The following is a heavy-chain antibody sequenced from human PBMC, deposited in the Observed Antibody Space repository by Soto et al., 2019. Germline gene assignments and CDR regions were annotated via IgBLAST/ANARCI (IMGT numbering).Heavy chain of an antibody. V-gene: IGHV5-51*01. J-gene: IGHJ6*02. Sequence: GESLKISCNGSGYSFTSYWIGWVRQMPGKGLEWMGIIYPGDSDTRYSPSFQGQVTISADKSISTAYLQWSSLKASDTAMYYCARQVGSCSCTSCYTSSGMDVWGPASMVTVFS. CDR2: IYPGDSDT. CDR1: GYSFTSYW. D-gene: IGHD2-2*02. CDR3: ARQVGSCSCTSCYTSSGMDV.